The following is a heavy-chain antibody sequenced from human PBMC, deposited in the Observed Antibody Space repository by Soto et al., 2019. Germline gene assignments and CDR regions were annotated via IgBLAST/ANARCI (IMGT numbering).Heavy chain of an antibody. CDR1: GFSLSNARMG. J-gene: IGHJ4*02. Sequence: SGPTLVNPTETLTLTCTVSGFSLSNARMGVSWIRQPTGKALEWLAHIFSNDEKSYSTSLKSRLTISKDTSKSQVVLTMTNMDPVDTATYYCARIRYDFWSGDPSGYFDYWGQGTLVTVSS. CDR2: IFSNDEK. CDR3: ARIRYDFWSGDPSGYFDY. D-gene: IGHD3-3*01. V-gene: IGHV2-26*01.